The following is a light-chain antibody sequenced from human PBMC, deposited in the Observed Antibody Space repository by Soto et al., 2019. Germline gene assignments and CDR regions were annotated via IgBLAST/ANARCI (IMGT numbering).Light chain of an antibody. CDR1: QGISSY. J-gene: IGKJ1*01. CDR2: AAS. Sequence: AIRMTQSPSSLSASTGDRVTITCRASQGISSYLAWYQQKPGKAPKLLIYAASTLQSGVPSRFSGSGSGTDFTLTISCLQSXXFATYYCQQYYSYPRTFGQGTKVEIK. V-gene: IGKV1-8*01. CDR3: QQYYSYPRT.